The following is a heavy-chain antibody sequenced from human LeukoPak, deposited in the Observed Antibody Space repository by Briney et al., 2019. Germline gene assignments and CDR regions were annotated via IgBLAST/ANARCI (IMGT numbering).Heavy chain of an antibody. CDR3: ARGFEGVAGWFDP. CDR1: GGSISGYY. Sequence: SETLSLTCTVSGGSISGYYWSWIRQPPEKAPEWIGYISHRGSTKYNFSLKSRVTMSVDTSKNQFSLKLSSVIAADTAMYYCARGFEGVAGWFDPWGQGTLVTVSS. D-gene: IGHD3-16*01. V-gene: IGHV4-59*01. CDR2: ISHRGST. J-gene: IGHJ5*02.